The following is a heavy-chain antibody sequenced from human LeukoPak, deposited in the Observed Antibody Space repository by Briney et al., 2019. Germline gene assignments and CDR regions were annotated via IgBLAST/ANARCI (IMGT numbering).Heavy chain of an antibody. J-gene: IGHJ6*04. CDR2: INPNSGGT. V-gene: IGHV1-2*02. CDR1: GYTFTGYY. D-gene: IGHD3-10*01. Sequence: ASVKVSCKASGYTFTGYYMHWVRQAPGQGLEWMGWINPNSGGTNYAQKFQGRVTMTRDTSISTAYMELSRLRSDDTAVYYCARARDYYGSGSYRPLHYYYGMDVWGKGTTVTVSS. CDR3: ARARDYYGSGSYRPLHYYYGMDV.